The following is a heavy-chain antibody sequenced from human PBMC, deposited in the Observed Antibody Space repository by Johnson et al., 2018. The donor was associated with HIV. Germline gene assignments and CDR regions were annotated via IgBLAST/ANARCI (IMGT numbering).Heavy chain of an antibody. CDR3: AREEKDNSRSASHDAFDF. V-gene: IGHV3-30*04. CDR2: LSYAGTNE. CDR1: GFTFSSYA. D-gene: IGHD2/OR15-2a*01. J-gene: IGHJ3*01. Sequence: QVQLVESGGGVVQPGRSLRLSCAASGFTFSSYAMHWVRQAPGKGLEWVAVLSYAGTNEYYADSVQGRFTISRDNAKNSLHLQMNSLRPEDTAFYYCAREEKDNSRSASHDAFDFWGQGTMVTVSS.